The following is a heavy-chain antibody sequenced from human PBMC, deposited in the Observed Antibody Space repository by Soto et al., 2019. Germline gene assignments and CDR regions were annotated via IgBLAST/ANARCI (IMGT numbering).Heavy chain of an antibody. CDR3: AKDSASVFNQNPFIFVGMDV. D-gene: IGHD2-2*01. CDR2: ISGSSGIT. J-gene: IGHJ6*02. V-gene: IGHV3-23*01. Sequence: GGSLRLSCAASGFTFFNYAMSWVRQAPGKGLEWVSGISGSSGITDYADSVKGRFTISRDNSKNTMYLQMKSLRAEDAAVYYCAKDSASVFNQNPFIFVGMDVCTRGTTVTVSS. CDR1: GFTFFNYA.